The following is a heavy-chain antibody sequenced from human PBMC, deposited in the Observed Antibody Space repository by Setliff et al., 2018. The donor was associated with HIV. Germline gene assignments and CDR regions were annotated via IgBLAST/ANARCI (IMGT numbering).Heavy chain of an antibody. Sequence: RGESLKISCKGSGYSFTSYWIGWVRQMPGKGLEWMGIIYPGDSDTRYSPSFQGQVTISADKSISTAYLQWSSLKASDTAMYYCARSSFQTYYYGSGSYPALDYWGQGTLVTVSS. CDR3: ARSSFQTYYYGSGSYPALDY. CDR1: GYSFTSYW. V-gene: IGHV5-51*01. J-gene: IGHJ4*02. CDR2: IYPGDSDT. D-gene: IGHD3-10*01.